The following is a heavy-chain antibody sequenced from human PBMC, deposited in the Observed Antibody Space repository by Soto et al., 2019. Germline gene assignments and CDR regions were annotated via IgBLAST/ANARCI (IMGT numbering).Heavy chain of an antibody. Sequence: GASVAVCCTACGYSFTRYSIHCVRQAPGQRLEWMGWINAGNGNTKFSQKFQGRVTITRDTSASTAYMELRGLRSEDTAVYYCAILGTYYFDNSDNYFDFWGQGTLVTVSS. J-gene: IGHJ4*02. V-gene: IGHV1-3*01. CDR3: AILGTYYFDNSDNYFDF. CDR2: INAGNGNT. D-gene: IGHD3-22*01. CDR1: GYSFTRYS.